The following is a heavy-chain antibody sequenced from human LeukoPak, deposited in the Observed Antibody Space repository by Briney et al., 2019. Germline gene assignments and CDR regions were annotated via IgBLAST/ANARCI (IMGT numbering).Heavy chain of an antibody. CDR1: GGSISSYY. D-gene: IGHD3-16*02. CDR3: ASLPFPVSHFDY. CDR2: IYYSGST. Sequence: SETLSLTCTVPGGSISSYYWSWIRQPPGKGLEWIGYIYYSGSTNYNPSLKSRVTISVDTSKNQFSLKLSSVTAADTAVYYCASLPFPVSHFDYWGQGTLVTVSS. J-gene: IGHJ4*02. V-gene: IGHV4-59*01.